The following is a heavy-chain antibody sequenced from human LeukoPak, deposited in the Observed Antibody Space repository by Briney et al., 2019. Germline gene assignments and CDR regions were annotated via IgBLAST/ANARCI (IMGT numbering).Heavy chain of an antibody. V-gene: IGHV3-73*01. J-gene: IGHJ5*02. Sequence: PGGSLKLSCAASGFIFSGSSVHWVRQSSGRGLEWVGLIDKKDNLYATAYAESVRGRFTISRDDSKDTAFLHMDSLKTEDTALYYCTRDRGTYNWFDPWGQGTLVTVSS. CDR3: TRDRGTYNWFDP. CDR1: GFIFSGSS. D-gene: IGHD2-15*01. CDR2: IDKKDNLYAT.